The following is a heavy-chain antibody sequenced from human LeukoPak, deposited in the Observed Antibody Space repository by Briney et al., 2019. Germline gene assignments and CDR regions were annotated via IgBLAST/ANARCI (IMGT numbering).Heavy chain of an antibody. Sequence: SETLSLTCAVYGGSFSGYYWSWIRQPPGKGLEWIGEINHSGSTNYNPSLKSRVTISVDTSKNQFPLKLSSVTAADTAVYYCARGPPYDFWSGYSHYYYGMDVWGQGTTVTVSS. CDR3: ARGPPYDFWSGYSHYYYGMDV. CDR2: INHSGST. D-gene: IGHD3-3*01. V-gene: IGHV4-34*01. CDR1: GGSFSGYY. J-gene: IGHJ6*02.